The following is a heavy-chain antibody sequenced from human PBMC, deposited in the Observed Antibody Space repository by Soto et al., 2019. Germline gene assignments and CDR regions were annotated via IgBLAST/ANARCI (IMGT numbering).Heavy chain of an antibody. D-gene: IGHD3-3*01. CDR3: VRLSYYDFWSGYPPDYYYYMDV. J-gene: IGHJ6*03. V-gene: IGHV1-69*02. Sequence: SVKVSCKASGGTFSSYTISWVRQAPGQGLEWMGRIIPILGIANYAQKFQGRVTITADKSTSTAYMELSSLRSEDTSVYYCVRLSYYDFWSGYPPDYYYYMDVWGKGTTVTVSS. CDR2: IIPILGIA. CDR1: GGTFSSYT.